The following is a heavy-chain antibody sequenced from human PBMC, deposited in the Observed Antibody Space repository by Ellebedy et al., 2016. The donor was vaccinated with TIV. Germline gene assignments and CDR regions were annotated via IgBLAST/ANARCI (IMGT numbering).Heavy chain of an antibody. V-gene: IGHV3-23*01. CDR1: GFAFSSFA. Sequence: GESLKISCAASGFAFSSFALTWVRQAPGKGLGWVSVLNGSSSNTHYADSVKGRFTTSRDNSKNTVYLQMNSLRAEDTAVYYCARDLGYRNSWYSPFDSWGQGILVTVSS. D-gene: IGHD6-13*01. J-gene: IGHJ4*02. CDR3: ARDLGYRNSWYSPFDS. CDR2: LNGSSSNT.